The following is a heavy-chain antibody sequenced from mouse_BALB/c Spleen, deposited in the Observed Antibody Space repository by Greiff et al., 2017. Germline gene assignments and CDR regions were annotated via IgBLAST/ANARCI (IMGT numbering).Heavy chain of an antibody. D-gene: IGHD2-12*01. CDR1: GYTFTSYW. J-gene: IGHJ2*01. CDR3: TRSYCDY. V-gene: IGHV1S22*01. CDR2: IYPGSGST. Sequence: LQQPGSELVRPGASVKLSCKASGYTFTSYWMHWVKQRPGQGLEWIGNIYPGSGSTNYDEKFKSKATLTVDTSSSTAYMQLSSLTSEDSAVYYCTRSYCDYWGQGTTLTVSS.